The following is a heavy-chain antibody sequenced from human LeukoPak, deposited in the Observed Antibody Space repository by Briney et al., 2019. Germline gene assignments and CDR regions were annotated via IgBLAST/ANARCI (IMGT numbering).Heavy chain of an antibody. CDR3: TKDPLDY. V-gene: IGHV3-23*01. Sequence: PGGSLRLSCVASGFTLSSYMMSWVRQAPGKGLEWVSAISGSAVGTFYSDSVRGRFTISRDSPKSTLYLQMNSLRVEDTAVYYCTKDPLDYWGQGTLVTVSS. J-gene: IGHJ4*02. CDR2: ISGSAVGT. CDR1: GFTLSSYM.